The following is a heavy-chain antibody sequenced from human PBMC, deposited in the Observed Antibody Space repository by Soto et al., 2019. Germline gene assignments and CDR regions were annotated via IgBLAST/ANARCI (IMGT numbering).Heavy chain of an antibody. D-gene: IGHD6-19*01. J-gene: IGHJ4*02. Sequence: EVHLVESGGGLVQPGRSLRLSCAASGFTFDDYAMHWVRQVPGKGLEWVSSISWNSGNIVYADSVKGRFTISRDSANNSLYLQMNSLKTADTALDDCAKGAVTSIGAYFAYWGQGTLVTVSS. V-gene: IGHV3-9*01. CDR1: GFTFDDYA. CDR3: AKGAVTSIGAYFAY. CDR2: ISWNSGNI.